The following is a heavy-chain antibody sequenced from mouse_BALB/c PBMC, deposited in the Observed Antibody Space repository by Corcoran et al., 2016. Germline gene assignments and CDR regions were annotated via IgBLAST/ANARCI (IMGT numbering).Heavy chain of an antibody. J-gene: IGHJ3*01. V-gene: IGHV14-3*02. CDR1: GFNIKDTY. CDR3: VDWDGAY. CDR2: IDPANGNT. D-gene: IGHD4-1*01. Sequence: EVQLQQSGAELVKPGASVKLSCTASGFNIKDTYMHWVKQRPEQGLEWIGRIDPANGNTKYDPKFQGKATITADTSSNTAYLLLSSLTSEDTAVDYCVDWDGAYWGQGTVVTVSA.